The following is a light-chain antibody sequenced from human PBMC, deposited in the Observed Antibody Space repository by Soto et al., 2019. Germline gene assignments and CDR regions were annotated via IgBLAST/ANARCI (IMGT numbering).Light chain of an antibody. CDR1: SSDVGGYNY. CDR3: SSYAGSYTSL. CDR2: DVT. J-gene: IGLJ2*01. Sequence: QSALTQPRSVSGSPGQSVTISCTGTSSDVGGYNYVSWYQHHPGKAPKLMIYDVTKRPSGVPDRFSASKSGNTASLTISGLQAEDEADYYCSSYAGSYTSLFGGGTNLTVL. V-gene: IGLV2-11*01.